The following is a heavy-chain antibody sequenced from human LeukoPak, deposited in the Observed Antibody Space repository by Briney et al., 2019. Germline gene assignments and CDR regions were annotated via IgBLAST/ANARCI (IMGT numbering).Heavy chain of an antibody. J-gene: IGHJ4*02. CDR2: FTTGANYT. CDR1: GFTFSSSA. D-gene: IGHD6-13*01. CDR3: AKAQGAWYYFDS. Sequence: GGSLRLSCAASGFTFSSSAMNWVRQAPGKGLEWVSVFTTGANYTYYADSVKGRFTMTRDNSKNTIFLQLNNVRADDTAVYFCAKAQGAWYYFDSWGQGTLVTVSS. V-gene: IGHV3-23*03.